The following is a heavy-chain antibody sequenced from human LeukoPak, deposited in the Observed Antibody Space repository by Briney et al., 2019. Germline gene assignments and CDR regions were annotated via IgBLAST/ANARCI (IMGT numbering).Heavy chain of an antibody. CDR3: AKELTLIRGVISSNFDY. CDR1: GFTFSSYA. D-gene: IGHD3-10*01. V-gene: IGHV3-23*01. Sequence: PGGSLRLSCAASGFTFSSYAMSWVRQAPGKGLEWVSDISGSGGSTYYADSVKGRFTISRDNSKNTLYLQMNGLRAEDTAVYYCAKELTLIRGVISSNFDYWGQGTLVTVSS. CDR2: ISGSGGST. J-gene: IGHJ4*02.